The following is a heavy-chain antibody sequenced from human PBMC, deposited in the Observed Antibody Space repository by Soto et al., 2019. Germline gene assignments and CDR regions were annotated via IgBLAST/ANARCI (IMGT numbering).Heavy chain of an antibody. CDR2: MNPNSGNT. V-gene: IGHV1-8*01. J-gene: IGHJ5*02. D-gene: IGHD3-10*01. CDR3: ARGGLYYYGSGSPLSSDP. Sequence: ASVKVSCKASEYTFTSYDTNWVRQATGQGLEWMGWMNPNSGNTGYAQKFQGRVTMTRNTSISTAYMELSSLRSEDTAVYYCARGGLYYYGSGSPLSSDPWGQGTLVTVSS. CDR1: EYTFTSYD.